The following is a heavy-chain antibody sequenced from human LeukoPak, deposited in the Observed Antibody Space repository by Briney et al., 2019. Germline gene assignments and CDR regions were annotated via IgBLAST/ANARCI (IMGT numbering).Heavy chain of an antibody. D-gene: IGHD6-13*01. CDR1: GGSISIYY. CDR2: IYYSGST. V-gene: IGHV4-59*01. CDR3: AGYSSSWYSQFDY. Sequence: SETLSLTCTVSGGSISIYYWSWIRQPPGKGLEWIGYIYYSGSTNYNPSLKSRVTISVDTSKNQFSLKLSSVTAADTAVYYCAGYSSSWYSQFDYWGQGTLVTVSS. J-gene: IGHJ4*02.